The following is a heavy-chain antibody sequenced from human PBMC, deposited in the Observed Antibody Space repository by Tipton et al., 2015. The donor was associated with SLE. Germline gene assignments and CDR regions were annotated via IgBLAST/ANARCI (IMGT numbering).Heavy chain of an antibody. CDR3: ARRGYCTGGVCSRIAAAGPGYCGMDV. CDR2: IYYSGST. V-gene: IGHV4-59*08. J-gene: IGHJ6*02. CDR1: GGSISSYY. Sequence: TLSLTCTVSGGSISSYYWSWIRQPPGKGLEWIGYIYYSGSTNYNPSLKSRVTISVDTSKNQFSLKLSSVTAADTAVYYCARRGYCTGGVCSRIAAAGPGYCGMDVWGQGTTVTVSS. D-gene: IGHD2-8*02.